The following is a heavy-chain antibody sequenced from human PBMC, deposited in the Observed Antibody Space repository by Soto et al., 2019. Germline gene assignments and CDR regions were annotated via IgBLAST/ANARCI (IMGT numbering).Heavy chain of an antibody. V-gene: IGHV3-74*01. Sequence: EVQLVESGGGLVQPGGSLRVSCAASGFTFSSYWMNWVRQAPGTGLVWVSGINSDGSSTSSADSVKGRFTISRDNAKNTLYLQMHSLRADDTAIYYCARRGAVAGLHYWGQGTLVTVSS. D-gene: IGHD6-19*01. CDR2: INSDGSST. CDR3: ARRGAVAGLHY. J-gene: IGHJ4*02. CDR1: GFTFSSYW.